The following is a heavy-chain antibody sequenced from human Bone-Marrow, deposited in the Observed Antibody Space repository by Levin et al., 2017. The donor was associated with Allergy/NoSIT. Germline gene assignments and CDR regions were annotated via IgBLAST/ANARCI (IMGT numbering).Heavy chain of an antibody. J-gene: IGHJ4*02. CDR1: GFTLSSYA. CDR3: ARGDSSDWDFED. V-gene: IGHV3-48*01. CDR2: INSDSRGI. Sequence: GESLKISCSASGFTLSSYAMNWVRQAPGKGLEWVSYINSDSRGIYYADSVRGRFTISRDNAKNSIFLQMNSLRAEDTAVFYCARGDSSDWDFEDWGQGTLVTVSS. D-gene: IGHD6-19*01.